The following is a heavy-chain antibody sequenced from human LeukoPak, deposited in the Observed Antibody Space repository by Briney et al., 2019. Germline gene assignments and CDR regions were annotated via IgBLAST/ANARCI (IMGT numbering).Heavy chain of an antibody. D-gene: IGHD6-19*01. V-gene: IGHV3-21*01. Sequence: PGGSLRLSCAASGFTFSSYSMNWVRQAPGKGLEGVSSISSSSSYIYYADSVKGRFTISRDNAKNSLYLQMNSLRAEDTAVYYCARLRYSSGWSLDYWGQGTLVTVSS. CDR1: GFTFSSYS. CDR2: ISSSSSYI. J-gene: IGHJ4*02. CDR3: ARLRYSSGWSLDY.